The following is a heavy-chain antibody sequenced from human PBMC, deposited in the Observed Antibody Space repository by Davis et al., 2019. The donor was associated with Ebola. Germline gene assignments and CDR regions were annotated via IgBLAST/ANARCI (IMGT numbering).Heavy chain of an antibody. D-gene: IGHD1-26*01. CDR2: ISYDGSNK. CDR3: VRDSIEGATTFDY. J-gene: IGHJ4*02. CDR1: GFMFSFHR. V-gene: IGHV3-30*03. Sequence: GESLKISCAGSGFMFSFHRVNWVRQAPGKGLEWVAVISYDGSNKYYADSVKGRFTISRDNTKNTLNLQMNSLRAEDTAVYYCVRDSIEGATTFDYWGQGTLVTVSS.